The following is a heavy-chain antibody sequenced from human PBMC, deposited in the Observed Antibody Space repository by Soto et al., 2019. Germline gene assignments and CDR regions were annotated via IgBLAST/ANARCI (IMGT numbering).Heavy chain of an antibody. V-gene: IGHV3-23*01. J-gene: IGHJ4*02. CDR2: ISGSGGAA. Sequence: EVQLLESGGGLVQPGGSLRLSCAASGFSFERYVMSWVRQAPGKGLEWVSDISGSGGAAYYADSVKGRFTVSRDNSKNTLFLQMNSLRAEDTALYYCANHRGSYDNWGQGTQVTVSS. D-gene: IGHD3-10*01. CDR3: ANHRGSYDN. CDR1: GFSFERYV.